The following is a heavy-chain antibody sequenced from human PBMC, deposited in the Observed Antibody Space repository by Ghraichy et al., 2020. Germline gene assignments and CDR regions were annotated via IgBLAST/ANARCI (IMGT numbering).Heavy chain of an antibody. CDR3: ARDLGSGWYFDY. J-gene: IGHJ4*02. CDR2: IKKDGSEK. Sequence: GGSLRLSCAASGFIFSSYWMSWVRQAPGKGLEWVANIKKDGSEKYYVDYVKGRFTISRDNAKNSLYLQMNSLRAEDTAVYYCARDLGSGWYFDYWGQGTLVTVSS. V-gene: IGHV3-7*01. D-gene: IGHD6-19*01. CDR1: GFIFSSYW.